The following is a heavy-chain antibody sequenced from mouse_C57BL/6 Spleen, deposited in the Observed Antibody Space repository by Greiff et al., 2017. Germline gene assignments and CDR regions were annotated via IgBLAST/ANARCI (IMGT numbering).Heavy chain of an antibody. Sequence: EVQLQESGPVLVKPGASVKMSCKASGYTFTDDYMNWLKQSHGKSLEWMGVINPYNGGTSYNQKFKGKATLTVDESSSTAYMVLNSLTSEDSAVYYCARRGYYGSSLHYFDGWGQGATLSVAS. V-gene: IGHV1-19*01. D-gene: IGHD1-1*01. CDR3: ARRGYYGSSLHYFDG. J-gene: IGHJ2*01. CDR1: GYTFTDDY. CDR2: INPYNGGT.